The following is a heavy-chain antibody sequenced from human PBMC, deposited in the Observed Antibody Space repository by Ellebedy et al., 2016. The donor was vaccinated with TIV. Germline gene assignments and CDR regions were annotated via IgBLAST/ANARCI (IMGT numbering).Heavy chain of an antibody. CDR1: GYTFTSYD. Sequence: ASVKVSXKASGYTFTSYDINWVRQATGQGLEWMGWMNPNSGNTGYAQKFQGRVTMTRNTSISTAYMELSSLRSEDTAVYYCARGAAGIMITFGGVIAPHYYGMDFWGQGTTVTVSS. D-gene: IGHD3-16*02. CDR2: MNPNSGNT. J-gene: IGHJ6*02. CDR3: ARGAAGIMITFGGVIAPHYYGMDF. V-gene: IGHV1-8*01.